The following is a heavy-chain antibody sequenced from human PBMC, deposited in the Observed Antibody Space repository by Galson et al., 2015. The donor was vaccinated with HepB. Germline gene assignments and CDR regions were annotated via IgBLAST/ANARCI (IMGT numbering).Heavy chain of an antibody. D-gene: IGHD1-26*01. Sequence: SLRLSCAASGFTFSSYSMNWVRQAPGKGLEWVSSISSSSSYIYYADSVKGRFTISRDNAKNSMYLQMNSLRAEDTAVYYCARDGRSPWVEGYWGKGTLVTVSS. CDR3: ARDGRSPWVEGY. CDR2: ISSSSSYI. J-gene: IGHJ4*02. CDR1: GFTFSSYS. V-gene: IGHV3-21*06.